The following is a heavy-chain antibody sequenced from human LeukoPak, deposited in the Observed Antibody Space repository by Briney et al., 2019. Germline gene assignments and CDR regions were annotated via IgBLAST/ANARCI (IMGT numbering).Heavy chain of an antibody. CDR1: GGTFISYA. Sequence: VKVSCKASGGTFISYAISWVRQAPGQGLEGMGRIIPILGIANCAQQFQGRVTITADKSTSTAYMELSSLRSEDTAVYYCARDPDTAMVHWGQGTLVTVSS. J-gene: IGHJ4*02. D-gene: IGHD5-18*01. CDR2: IIPILGIA. V-gene: IGHV1-69*10. CDR3: ARDPDTAMVH.